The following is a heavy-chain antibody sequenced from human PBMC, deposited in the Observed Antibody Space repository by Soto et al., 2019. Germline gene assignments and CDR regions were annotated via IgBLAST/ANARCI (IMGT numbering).Heavy chain of an antibody. D-gene: IGHD1-20*01. V-gene: IGHV5-51*01. CDR3: ARYNAPSRAGNWFDP. J-gene: IGHJ5*02. CDR1: GYDFTGYW. CDR2: IYPGDSQT. Sequence: GESLKISCKGSGYDFTGYWIVWVRQMPGKGLEWLGSIYPGDSQTRYSPSFQGQVTISADKSISTASLQWSSLKASDTAMYYCARYNAPSRAGNWFDPWGQGTLATVSS.